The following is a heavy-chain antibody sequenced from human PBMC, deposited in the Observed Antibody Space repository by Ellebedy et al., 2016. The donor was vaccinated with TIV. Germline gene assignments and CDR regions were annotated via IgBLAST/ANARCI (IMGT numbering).Heavy chain of an antibody. CDR1: GFDFDEFA. Sequence: LSLTCAASGFDFDEFAVHWVRQAPGKGLEWVSGISWNSARIRYADSVKGRFTISRDNAKNSIYLQMNNLRPEDTAVYYCARFSRGAPFVDYLYYMDVWGKGTAVTVSS. CDR2: ISWNSARI. V-gene: IGHV3-9*01. CDR3: ARFSRGAPFVDYLYYMDV. D-gene: IGHD2-15*01. J-gene: IGHJ6*03.